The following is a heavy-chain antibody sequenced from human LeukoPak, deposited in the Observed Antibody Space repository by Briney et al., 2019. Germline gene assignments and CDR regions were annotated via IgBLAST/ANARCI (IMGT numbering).Heavy chain of an antibody. Sequence: GGSLRLSCAASGFTFSSYSVNWVRQAPGKGLEWVSCISDSSRHIYYADSVKGRFTISRDNAKSSASLQMNSLRVDDTAVYYCARAYTNGDYLDEWGQRTLVTVSS. J-gene: IGHJ4*02. V-gene: IGHV3-21*01. CDR2: ISDSSRHI. CDR3: ARAYTNGDYLDE. CDR1: GFTFSSYS. D-gene: IGHD4-17*01.